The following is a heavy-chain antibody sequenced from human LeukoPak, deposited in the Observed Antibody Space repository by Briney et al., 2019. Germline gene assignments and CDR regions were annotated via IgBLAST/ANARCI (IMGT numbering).Heavy chain of an antibody. CDR2: IKQDGSEK. CDR1: GFTFSIYW. CDR3: ARSAAAGYNYFFDY. Sequence: TGGSLRLSCAASGFTFSIYWMSWVRQAPGKGLEWVANIKQDGSEKYYVDSVKGRFTISRDNAKNSLYLQMNSLRAEDTAVYYCARSAAAGYNYFFDYSGQGTLVTVSS. D-gene: IGHD5-24*01. V-gene: IGHV3-7*01. J-gene: IGHJ4*02.